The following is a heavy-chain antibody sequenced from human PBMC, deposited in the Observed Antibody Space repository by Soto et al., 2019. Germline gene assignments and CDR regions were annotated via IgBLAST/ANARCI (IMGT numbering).Heavy chain of an antibody. J-gene: IGHJ4*02. D-gene: IGHD2-2*01. CDR3: ARGSAAIMVD. V-gene: IGHV1-18*01. CDR2: ISAYNGDT. Sequence: ASVKVSCKASGYTFTKYGISWLRQAPGQGLQWMGWISAYNGDTYYAQEFQGRVTMTIDTSTTTAYMEVRSLRSDDTAVYYCARGSAAIMVDWGQGTLVTVSS. CDR1: GYTFTKYG.